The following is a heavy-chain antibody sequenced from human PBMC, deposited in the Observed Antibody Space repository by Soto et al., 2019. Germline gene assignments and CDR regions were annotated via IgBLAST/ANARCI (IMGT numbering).Heavy chain of an antibody. CDR1: GDSVSSNSAA. CDR2: TYYRSKWYN. V-gene: IGHV6-1*01. J-gene: IGHJ4*02. Sequence: PSQPLSLTCAISGDSVSSNSAAWNWIRHSPSRGLEWLGRTYYRSKWYNDYAVSMRSRITINPDTTKNQFSLQLNSATPEDRAVYYCARVRILGVVPLFAYWGKGTLVTVS. D-gene: IGHD3-3*01. CDR3: ARVRILGVVPLFAY.